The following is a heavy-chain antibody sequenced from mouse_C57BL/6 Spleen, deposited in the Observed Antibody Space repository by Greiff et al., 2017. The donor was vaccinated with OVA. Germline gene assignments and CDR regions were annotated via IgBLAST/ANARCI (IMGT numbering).Heavy chain of an antibody. D-gene: IGHD2-3*01. CDR1: GYAFTNYL. CDR3: ARSGLLLMFAY. Sequence: QVQLQQSGAELVRPGTSVKVSCKASGYAFTNYLIAWVKQRPGQGLEWIGVINPGSGGTNYNEKFKGKATLTADKSSSTAYMQLSSLTSEDSAVYFCARSGLLLMFAYWGQGTLVTVSA. CDR2: INPGSGGT. V-gene: IGHV1-54*01. J-gene: IGHJ3*01.